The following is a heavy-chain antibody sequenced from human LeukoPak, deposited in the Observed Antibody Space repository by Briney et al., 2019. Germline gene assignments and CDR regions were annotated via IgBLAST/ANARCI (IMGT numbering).Heavy chain of an antibody. CDR1: GGSISSSSYY. CDR2: IYYSGST. CDR3: ARGAAAALGYGMDV. J-gene: IGHJ6*02. D-gene: IGHD6-13*01. V-gene: IGHV4-39*01. Sequence: PSETLSLTCTVSGGSISSSSYYWGWIRQPPGKGLEWIGSIYYSGSTYYNPSLKSRVTISVDTSKNQFSLKLSSVTAADTAVYYCARGAAAALGYGMDVWGQGTTVTVSS.